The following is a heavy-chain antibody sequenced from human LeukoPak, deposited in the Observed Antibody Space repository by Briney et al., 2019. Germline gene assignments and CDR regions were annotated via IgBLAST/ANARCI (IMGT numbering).Heavy chain of an antibody. CDR3: ARDLVVPAAIEGWTDY. J-gene: IGHJ4*02. Sequence: ASVKVSCKASGGTFTSYSISWVRQAPGQGLEWMGWINPNSGGTNYAQKFQGRVTLTRDTSISTAYMELSRLRSDDTAVYYCARDLVVPAAIEGWTDYWGQGTLVTVSS. CDR2: INPNSGGT. D-gene: IGHD2-2*01. V-gene: IGHV1-2*02. CDR1: GGTFTSYS.